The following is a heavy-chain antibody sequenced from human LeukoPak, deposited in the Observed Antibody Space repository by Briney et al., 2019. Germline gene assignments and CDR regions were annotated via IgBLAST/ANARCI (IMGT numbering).Heavy chain of an antibody. D-gene: IGHD5-18*01. V-gene: IGHV4-59*01. CDR2: IYYSGST. CDR3: ARGRPWIQLWFDY. J-gene: IGHJ4*02. Sequence: PSETLSFTGTVSGGSISSYYWSWIRQPPGKGLEWIGYIYYSGSTNYNPSLKSRVTISVDTSKSQFSLKLSSVTAADTAVYYCARGRPWIQLWFDYWGQGTLVTVSS. CDR1: GGSISSYY.